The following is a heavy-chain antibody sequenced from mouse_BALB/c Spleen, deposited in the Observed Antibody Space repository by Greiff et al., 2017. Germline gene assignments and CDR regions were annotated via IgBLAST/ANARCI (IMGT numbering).Heavy chain of an antibody. Sequence: EVHLVESGGGLVKPGGSLKLSCAASGFTFSSYAMSWVRQSPEKRLEWVAEISSGGSYTYYPDTVTGRFTISRDNAKNTLYLEMSSLRSEDTAMYYCARGNYGSSSAWFAYWGQGTLVTVSA. CDR3: ARGNYGSSSAWFAY. CDR2: ISSGGSYT. V-gene: IGHV5-9-4*01. CDR1: GFTFSSYA. D-gene: IGHD1-1*01. J-gene: IGHJ3*01.